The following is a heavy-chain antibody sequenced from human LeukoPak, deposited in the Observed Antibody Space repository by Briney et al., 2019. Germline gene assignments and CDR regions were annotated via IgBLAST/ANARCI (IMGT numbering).Heavy chain of an antibody. J-gene: IGHJ4*02. CDR1: GYTFTSYG. CDR2: ISAYNGNT. CDR3: ARAANNYSRSWYGVIYNFDY. D-gene: IGHD6-13*01. V-gene: IGHV1-18*01. Sequence: ASVKVSCKASGYTFTSYGISWVRQAPGQGLEWMGWISAYNGNTNYAQKLQGRVTMTTDTSTSTAYMELGSLRSDDTAVYYCARAANNYSRSWYGVIYNFDYWGQGTLVTVSA.